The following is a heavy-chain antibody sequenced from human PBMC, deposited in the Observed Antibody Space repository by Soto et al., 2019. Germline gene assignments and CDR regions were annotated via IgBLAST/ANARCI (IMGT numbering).Heavy chain of an antibody. CDR1: GYTFTSYY. CDR2: INPSGGST. D-gene: IGHD6-13*01. J-gene: IGHJ4*02. V-gene: IGHV1-46*01. CDR3: LAAAGDYFDY. Sequence: GASVNVSCKASGYTFTSYYIHWVRQAPGQGLECMGIINPSGGSTIYAQKFQGRVTMTRDTSTSTVYMELSSLRSEDAAVYYCLAAAGDYFDYWGQGTLVTVSS.